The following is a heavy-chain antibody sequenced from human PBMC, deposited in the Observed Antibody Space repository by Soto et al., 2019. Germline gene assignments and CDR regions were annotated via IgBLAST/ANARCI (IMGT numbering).Heavy chain of an antibody. J-gene: IGHJ6*02. Sequence: ASVKVSCKASVYTFYRDQMHWVRQAPGEWLELVGIINPIDGRTRXXQKLQCRVXMTRDTSTSSVXMELSXHRSEDTAVYYCARHLGMDVWRQGTTVTVSS. CDR3: ARHLGMDV. CDR2: INPIDGRT. V-gene: IGHV1-46*02. CDR1: VYTFYRDQ.